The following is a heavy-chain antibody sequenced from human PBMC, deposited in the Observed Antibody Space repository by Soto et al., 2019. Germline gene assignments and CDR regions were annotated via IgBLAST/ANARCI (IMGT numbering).Heavy chain of an antibody. V-gene: IGHV3-23*01. CDR3: AKDLLRYYGSGSYYNVGFDY. D-gene: IGHD3-10*01. CDR1: GFTFSSYA. CDR2: ISGSGGST. J-gene: IGHJ4*02. Sequence: GGSLRLSCAASGFTFSSYAMSWVRQAPGKGLEWVSAISGSGGSTYYADSVKGRFTISRDNSKNTLYLQMNSLRAEDTAVYYCAKDLLRYYGSGSYYNVGFDYWGQGTLVTVSS.